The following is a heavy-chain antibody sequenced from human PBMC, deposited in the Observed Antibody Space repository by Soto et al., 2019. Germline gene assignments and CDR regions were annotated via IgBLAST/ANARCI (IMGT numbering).Heavy chain of an antibody. CDR2: TKNKANSYTT. Sequence: GSLRLSCAASGFTFSDRYMDWVRQAPGKGLEWVGRTKNKANSYTTEYAASVKGRFTISGDDSRNSVYLQMNSLKTDDTAVYYCTIEGAYPGPDFDYWGQGTLVTVSS. V-gene: IGHV3-72*01. D-gene: IGHD3-16*01. CDR1: GFTFSDRY. J-gene: IGHJ4*02. CDR3: TIEGAYPGPDFDY.